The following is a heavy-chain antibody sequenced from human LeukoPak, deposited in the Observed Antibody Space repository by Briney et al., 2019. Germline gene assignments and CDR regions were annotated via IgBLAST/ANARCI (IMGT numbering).Heavy chain of an antibody. Sequence: GGSLRLSCAASGFTFSSYAMSWVRQAPGKGLECISGFSGSGGSTYYADSVKGRFTISRDNSKNTLYLQMNSLRAEDTAVYYCAKTYYDSTHLPLDWGQGTLVTVSS. CDR1: GFTFSSYA. V-gene: IGHV3-23*01. CDR2: FSGSGGST. J-gene: IGHJ4*02. D-gene: IGHD3-22*01. CDR3: AKTYYDSTHLPLD.